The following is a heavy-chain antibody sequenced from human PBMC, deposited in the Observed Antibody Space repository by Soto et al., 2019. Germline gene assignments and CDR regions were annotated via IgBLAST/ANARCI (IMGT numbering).Heavy chain of an antibody. CDR3: AKLTGAYDSSGYYYEDY. D-gene: IGHD3-22*01. V-gene: IGHV3-23*01. CDR2: ISGSGGST. Sequence: EVQLLESGGGLVQPGGSLRLSCAASGFTFSSYAMSWVRQAPGKGLEWVSAISGSGGSTYYADSVKGRFTISRDNSKNTLYLQMNSLRAEDTAVYYCAKLTGAYDSSGYYYEDYWGQGTLVTVSS. J-gene: IGHJ4*02. CDR1: GFTFSSYA.